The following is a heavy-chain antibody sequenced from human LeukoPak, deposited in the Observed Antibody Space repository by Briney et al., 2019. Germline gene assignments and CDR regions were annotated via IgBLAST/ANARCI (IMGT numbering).Heavy chain of an antibody. D-gene: IGHD1-14*01. CDR2: INHSGST. CDR1: GGSFSGYY. J-gene: IGHJ4*02. V-gene: IGHV4-34*01. Sequence: SETLSLTCAVYGGSFSGYYRSWIRQPPGKGLEWIGEINHSGSTNYNPSLKSRVTISVDTSKNQFSLKLSSVTAADTAVYYCARVAFTQPTRQIDYWGQGTLVTVSS. CDR3: ARVAFTQPTRQIDY.